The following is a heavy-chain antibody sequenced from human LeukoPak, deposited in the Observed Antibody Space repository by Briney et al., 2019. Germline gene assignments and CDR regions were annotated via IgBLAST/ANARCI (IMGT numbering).Heavy chain of an antibody. CDR2: IYSGGST. CDR1: GFTVSSNY. CDR3: AREARGNLGFDY. Sequence: GGSLRLSCAASGFTVSSNYMSWVRQAPGKGLEWVSVIYSGGSTNYAHSVKSRFTISRHNSRNTLYLQMNSLRAEDTAVYYCAREARGNLGFDYWGQGSLVNVSS. V-gene: IGHV3-53*04. D-gene: IGHD1-14*01. J-gene: IGHJ4*02.